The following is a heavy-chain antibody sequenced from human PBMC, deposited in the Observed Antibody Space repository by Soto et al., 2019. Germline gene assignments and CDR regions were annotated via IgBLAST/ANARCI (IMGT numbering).Heavy chain of an antibody. CDR2: INYSGST. J-gene: IGHJ4*02. CDR1: GGSLSSGDYY. V-gene: IGHV4-30-4*01. Sequence: SETLSLTCTVSGGSLSSGDYYWSWIRQPPGKGLEWIGYINYSGSTYYNPSLKSRVTISVDTSKNQFSLKLTSVTAADTFVKYRPRSTSFHYRGPGILGTVSS. D-gene: IGHD6-6*01. CDR3: PRSTSFHY.